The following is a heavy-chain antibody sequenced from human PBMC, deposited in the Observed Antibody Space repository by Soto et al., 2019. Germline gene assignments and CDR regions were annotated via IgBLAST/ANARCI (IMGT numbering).Heavy chain of an antibody. CDR1: GGSISSSSYY. CDR3: GRGGWELRYFDY. Sequence: KPSETLSLTCTVSGGSISSSSYYWGWIRQPPGKGLEWIGSIYYSGSTYYNPSLKSRVTISVDTSKNQFSLKLSSVTAADTAVYYCGRGGWELRYFDYWGQGTLVTVSS. V-gene: IGHV4-39*01. CDR2: IYYSGST. J-gene: IGHJ4*02. D-gene: IGHD1-26*01.